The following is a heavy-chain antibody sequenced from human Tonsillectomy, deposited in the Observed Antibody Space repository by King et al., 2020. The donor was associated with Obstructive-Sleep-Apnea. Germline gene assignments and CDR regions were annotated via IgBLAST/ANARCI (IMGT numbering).Heavy chain of an antibody. CDR3: ARVEGSAWQRNYFFDY. V-gene: IGHV3-7*03. CDR2: REHSGSEK. D-gene: IGHD6-19*01. Sequence: VQLVESGGGLVKPGGSLRLSCAASGFAFSSYWMTWVRQAPGEGLEWVANREHSGSEKYYVDSVEGRFTISRDNAKNSLYLQMNSLKADDTAVYFCARVEGSAWQRNYFFDYWGQGALVTVSS. CDR1: GFAFSSYW. J-gene: IGHJ4*02.